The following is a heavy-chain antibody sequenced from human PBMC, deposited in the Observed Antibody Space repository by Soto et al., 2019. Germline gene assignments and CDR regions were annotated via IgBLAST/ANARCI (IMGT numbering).Heavy chain of an antibody. Sequence: GGSLRLSCAASGFTFSSYGMHWVRQAPGKGLEWVAVISYDGSNKYYADSVKGRFTISRDNSKNTLYLQMNSLRAEDTAVYYCAGYGGNSVFDYWGQGTLVTAPQ. CDR2: ISYDGSNK. V-gene: IGHV3-30*03. J-gene: IGHJ4*02. D-gene: IGHD4-17*01. CDR1: GFTFSSYG. CDR3: AGYGGNSVFDY.